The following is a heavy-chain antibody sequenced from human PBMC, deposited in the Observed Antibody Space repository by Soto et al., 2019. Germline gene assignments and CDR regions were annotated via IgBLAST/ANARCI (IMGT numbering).Heavy chain of an antibody. CDR3: ARDWNIDGSGSYYDESDYYYYGMDV. CDR1: GFTFCSYS. J-gene: IGHJ6*02. V-gene: IGHV3-48*02. CDR2: ISSSSSTI. Sequence: HPGGSLRLSCAASGFTFCSYSMDWVRQAPGKGLEWVSYISSSSSTIYYADSVKGRFTISRDNAKNSLYLQMNSLRDEDTAVYYCARDWNIDGSGSYYDESDYYYYGMDVWGQGTTVTVSS. D-gene: IGHD3-10*01.